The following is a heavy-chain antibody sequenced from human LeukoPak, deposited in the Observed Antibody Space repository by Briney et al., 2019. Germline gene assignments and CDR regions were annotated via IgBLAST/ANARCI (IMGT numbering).Heavy chain of an antibody. J-gene: IGHJ1*01. CDR1: GYSISSGYY. CDR3: ARVVQH. Sequence: SETLSLTCTVSGYSISSGYYWGWILQPPGKGLEWIGSIYHSGSTYYNPSLKSRVTISVDTSKNQFSLKLSSVTAADTAVYYCARVVQHWGQGTLVTVSS. CDR2: IYHSGST. V-gene: IGHV4-38-2*02.